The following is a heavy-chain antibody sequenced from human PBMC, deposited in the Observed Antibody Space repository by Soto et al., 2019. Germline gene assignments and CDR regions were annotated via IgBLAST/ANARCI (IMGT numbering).Heavy chain of an antibody. CDR2: ISYDGSNK. CDR1: GFTFSSYG. J-gene: IGHJ4*02. D-gene: IGHD5-18*01. V-gene: IGHV3-30*18. CDR3: AKDATGYSYGSACGY. Sequence: GGSLRLSCAASGFTFSSYGMHWVRQAPGKGLEWVAVISYDGSNKYYADSVKGRFTISRDNSKNTLYLQMNSLRAEDTAVYYCAKDATGYSYGSACGYWGQGTLVTVSS.